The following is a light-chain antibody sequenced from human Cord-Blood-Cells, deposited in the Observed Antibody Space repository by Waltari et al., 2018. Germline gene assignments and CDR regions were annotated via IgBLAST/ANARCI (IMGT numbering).Light chain of an antibody. CDR2: EVS. J-gene: IGLJ7*01. CDR3: CSYAGSSTV. CDR1: SSDVGSYNP. Sequence: QSALTQPASVSGSPGQSITISCTGTSSDVGSYNPVSWYQQHPGKAPKLMIYEVSKRPSGVSNRFSGSKSGNTASLTISGLQAEDEADYYCCSYAGSSTVFGGGTQLTVL. V-gene: IGLV2-23*02.